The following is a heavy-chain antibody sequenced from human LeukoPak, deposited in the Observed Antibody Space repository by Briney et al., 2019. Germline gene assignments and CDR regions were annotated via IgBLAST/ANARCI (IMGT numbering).Heavy chain of an antibody. V-gene: IGHV3-53*01. CDR3: VRESYNSGIDY. Sequence: PGGSLRLSCAASGFAVSSNYMSWVRQAPGKGLEWVSVIYSGGSTYYADSVKGRFTISRDNSKNTLYLQMNSLRAEDTAVYYCVRESYNSGIDYWGQGTLVTVSS. D-gene: IGHD6-19*01. CDR1: GFAVSSNY. J-gene: IGHJ4*02. CDR2: IYSGGST.